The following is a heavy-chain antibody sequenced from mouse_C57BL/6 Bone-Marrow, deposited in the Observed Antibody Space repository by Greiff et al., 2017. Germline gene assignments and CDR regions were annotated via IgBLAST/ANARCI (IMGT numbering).Heavy chain of an antibody. CDR3: ARGKWDRLWYLTY. J-gene: IGHJ3*01. D-gene: IGHD2-1*01. CDR1: GYTFTSYG. Sequence: QVQLQQSGAELARPGASVKLSCKASGYTFTSYGISWVKQRTGQGLEWIGEIYPRSGNTYYNEKFKGKATLTADKSSSTAYMELRSRTSEDSAVYFCARGKWDRLWYLTYWGQGTLVTVSA. V-gene: IGHV1-81*01. CDR2: IYPRSGNT.